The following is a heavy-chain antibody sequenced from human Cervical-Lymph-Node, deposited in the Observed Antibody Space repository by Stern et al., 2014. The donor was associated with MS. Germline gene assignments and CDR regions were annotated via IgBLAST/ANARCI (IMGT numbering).Heavy chain of an antibody. J-gene: IGHJ4*02. Sequence: VQLQESGPGLVKPSGTLSLTCVVSSGSINNNHWWFWVRQAPGKGLECIGEVFRSGSTNYNPSLKSRVTMSIDRSTTQFSLTLTSVTAADTAMYYCARKSHSHGWYYIDDWGLGILVTVSS. CDR2: VFRSGST. CDR3: ARKSHSHGWYYIDD. CDR1: SGSINNNHW. V-gene: IGHV4-4*02. D-gene: IGHD6-19*01.